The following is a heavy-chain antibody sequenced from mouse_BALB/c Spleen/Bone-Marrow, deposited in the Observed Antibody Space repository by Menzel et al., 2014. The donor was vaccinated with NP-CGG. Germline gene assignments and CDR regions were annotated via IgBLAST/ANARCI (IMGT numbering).Heavy chain of an antibody. V-gene: IGHV1-14*01. Sequence: VQLQQSGPELVKPGASVKMSCKTSGYRFTTYVMHWVKQKPGQGPEWIGYINPYNDVTNYNEKFKGKATLTSDKSSSTSYMELSSLTSEDSAVYYCARNYGHWYFDVWGAGTTVPVSS. CDR1: GYRFTTYV. CDR2: INPYNDVT. J-gene: IGHJ1*01. CDR3: ARNYGHWYFDV. D-gene: IGHD1-1*02.